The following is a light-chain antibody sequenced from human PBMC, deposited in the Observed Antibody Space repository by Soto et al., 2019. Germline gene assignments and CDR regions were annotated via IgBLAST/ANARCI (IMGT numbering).Light chain of an antibody. CDR3: QHLDSYPLT. J-gene: IGKJ5*01. Sequence: DIQMTKSHFTLSGSVCDRVTITCWATQTISRWWAWYQQRPEKAPELLIYEASTLHSVVPSRFSGSGSRTDFTLTISGLQPEDFAAYYCQHLDSYPLTFGQGTRLDIK. CDR1: QTISRW. CDR2: EAS. V-gene: IGKV1-5*03.